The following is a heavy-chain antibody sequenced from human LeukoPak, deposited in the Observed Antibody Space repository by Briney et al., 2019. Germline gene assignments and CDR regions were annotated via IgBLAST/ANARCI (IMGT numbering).Heavy chain of an antibody. CDR3: ATGNYYDSRGYYTFGH. D-gene: IGHD3-22*01. Sequence: GGSLRLSCAAPGFAFNKYWMHWVRQTPGKGLAWVSRINGDGSTTSYADSVKGGFTISRDNAKNTLYLQMSSLRAEDTAVYYCATGNYYDSRGYYTFGHWGQGTLVTVSS. CDR1: GFAFNKYW. J-gene: IGHJ4*02. CDR2: INGDGSTT. V-gene: IGHV3-74*01.